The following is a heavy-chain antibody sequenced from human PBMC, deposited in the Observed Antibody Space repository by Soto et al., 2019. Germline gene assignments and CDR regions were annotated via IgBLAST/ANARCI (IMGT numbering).Heavy chain of an antibody. V-gene: IGHV3-23*01. CDR1: GFIFSNYA. D-gene: IGHD5-12*01. CDR3: AKEFRVAPHY. Sequence: GGSLRLSCAASGFIFSNYAMTWVRQAPGKGLEWVSSISAGGDSTYYADSVKGRFTISRDNSKNTLFLQMNSLRAEDTAVYYCAKEFRVAPHYWGQGTLVTVSS. J-gene: IGHJ4*02. CDR2: ISAGGDST.